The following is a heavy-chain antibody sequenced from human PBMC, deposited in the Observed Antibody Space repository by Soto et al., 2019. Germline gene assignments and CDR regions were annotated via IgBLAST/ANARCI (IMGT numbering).Heavy chain of an antibody. CDR1: GGSISSTSYY. V-gene: IGHV4-61*01. D-gene: IGHD2-15*01. J-gene: IGHJ5*02. CDR2: IYYSGGT. CDR3: GRDPGYCSGGICYSARRWFDP. Sequence: SETLSLTCTVSGGSISSTSYYWNWIRQPPGKGLEWVGFIYYSGGTNYNPSLKSRVTISVDTSKNQFSLKLSSVTAADTAVYYCGRDPGYCSGGICYSARRWFDPWGQGTLVTVSS.